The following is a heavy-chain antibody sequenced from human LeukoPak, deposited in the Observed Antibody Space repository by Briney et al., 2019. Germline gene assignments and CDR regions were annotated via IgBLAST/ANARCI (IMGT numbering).Heavy chain of an antibody. D-gene: IGHD3-16*01. Sequence: GGSLRLSCAASGFTFSSYEMNWVRQAPGKGLEWVSYISSSGITIYYADSVKGRFTISRDNAKNSLYLQMNSLRAEDTAVYYCARDSGVYYYYGMDVWGKGTTVTVSS. CDR2: ISSSGITI. CDR1: GFTFSSYE. V-gene: IGHV3-48*03. CDR3: ARDSGVYYYYGMDV. J-gene: IGHJ6*04.